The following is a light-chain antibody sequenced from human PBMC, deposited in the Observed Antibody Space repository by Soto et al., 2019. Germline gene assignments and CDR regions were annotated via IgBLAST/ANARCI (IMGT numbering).Light chain of an antibody. CDR2: GAS. CDR3: QQYNNWPQIT. V-gene: IGKV2-29*01. Sequence: DIVMTQTPLSLSVTPGQPASISCNSSQSLVHSDGKTYLYWYQQKPGQAPRLLIYGASTRATGIPARFSGSGSGTEFTLTISSLQSEDFAVYYCQQYNNWPQITFGQGTRLEIK. J-gene: IGKJ5*01. CDR1: QSLVHSDGKTY.